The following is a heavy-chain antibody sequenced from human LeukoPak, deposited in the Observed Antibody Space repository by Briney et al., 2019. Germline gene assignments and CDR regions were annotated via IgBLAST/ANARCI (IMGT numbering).Heavy chain of an antibody. V-gene: IGHV3-7*01. J-gene: IGHJ4*02. CDR3: AKDPSIAACPSYFDY. CDR2: IKQDGSEK. Sequence: GGSLRLSCAASGFTFSSYWMTRVRQAPGKGLEWVANIKQDGSEKYYVDSVKGRFTISRDNAKNSLYLQMNSLRAEDTAVYYSAKDPSIAACPSYFDYWGQGIPVTVSS. CDR1: GFTFSSYW. D-gene: IGHD6-6*01.